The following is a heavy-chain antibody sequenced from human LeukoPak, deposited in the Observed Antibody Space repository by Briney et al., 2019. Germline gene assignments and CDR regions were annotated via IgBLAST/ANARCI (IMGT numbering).Heavy chain of an antibody. CDR3: TSSHDSSGND. D-gene: IGHD3-22*01. Sequence: GGSLRLSCVASGISFSSYWMAWVRQAPGKGLEWVANIKYDGTHKFYADSVKGRFTISRDNAKNSLFLEMNSLRADDTAVYFCTSSHDSSGNDWGQGTLVTVSS. CDR2: IKYDGTHK. V-gene: IGHV3-7*01. J-gene: IGHJ4*02. CDR1: GISFSSYW.